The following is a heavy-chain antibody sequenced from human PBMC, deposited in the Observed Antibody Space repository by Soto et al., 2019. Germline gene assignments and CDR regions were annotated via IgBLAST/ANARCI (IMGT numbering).Heavy chain of an antibody. CDR2: IYSGGAT. CDR1: GFSVSTSH. V-gene: IGHV3-66*01. CDR3: AHIIAVAQRVAFDY. Sequence: QLGGSLRLSCAAAGFSVSTSHISWVRQAPGKGLEWVSVIYSGGATHYAVSVKGRLIISRDNAKNSLYLQMNSLRDEDTAVYYCAHIIAVAQRVAFDYWGQGTLVTVSS. J-gene: IGHJ4*02. D-gene: IGHD6-19*01.